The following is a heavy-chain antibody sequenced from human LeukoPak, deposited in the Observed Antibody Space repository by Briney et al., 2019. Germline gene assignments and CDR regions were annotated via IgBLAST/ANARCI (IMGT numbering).Heavy chain of an antibody. CDR2: IIPIFGTA. D-gene: IGHD3-22*01. CDR1: GGTFSSYA. Sequence: GASVKVSCKASGGTFSSYAISWVRLAPGQGLEWMGRIIPIFGTANYAQKFQGRVTITTDESTSTAYMELSSLRSEDTAVYYCAREVDDSSGYYSPWGQGTLVTVSS. CDR3: AREVDDSSGYYSP. V-gene: IGHV1-69*05. J-gene: IGHJ5*02.